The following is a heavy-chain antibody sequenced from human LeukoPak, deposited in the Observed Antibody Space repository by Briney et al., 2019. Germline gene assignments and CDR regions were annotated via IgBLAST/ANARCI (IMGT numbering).Heavy chain of an antibody. V-gene: IGHV3-48*03. D-gene: IGHD3-10*01. CDR2: ISGGGSTI. CDR3: ARGEYYLSFDY. CDR1: GFTFSTYE. Sequence: GGSLRLSCAASGFTFSTYEMNWVRQAPGKGLEWVSYISGGGSTIYYADSVKGRFTISRDNAKNSLYLQMNSLRAEDTAVYYCARGEYYLSFDYWGQGTLVTVSS. J-gene: IGHJ4*02.